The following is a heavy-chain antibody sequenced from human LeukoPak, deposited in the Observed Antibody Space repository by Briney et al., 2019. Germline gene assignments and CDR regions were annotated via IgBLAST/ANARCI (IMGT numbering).Heavy chain of an antibody. CDR1: GGSISSGGYS. CDR3: ARGNRAAFDI. Sequence: PSQTLSLTCAVSGGSISSGGYSWSWIRRPPGKGLEWIGYIYHSGSTYYNPSLKSQVTISVDRSKNQFSLKLSSVTAADTAVYYCARGNRAAFDIWGQGTMVTVSS. CDR2: IYHSGST. V-gene: IGHV4-30-2*01. J-gene: IGHJ3*02.